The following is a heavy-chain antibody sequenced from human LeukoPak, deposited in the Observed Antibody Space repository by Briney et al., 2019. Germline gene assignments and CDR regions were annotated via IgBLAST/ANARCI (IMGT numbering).Heavy chain of an antibody. CDR3: ARGWRGDPLYYFDY. CDR2: IKQDGSET. Sequence: GGSLRLSCAASGFTFSSYWMSWVRQAPGKGLEWVANIKQDGSETYYVDSVKGRFIISRDNDKNSLYLQMNSLRAEDTAVYYCARGWRGDPLYYFDYWGQGTLVTVSS. V-gene: IGHV3-7*01. CDR1: GFTFSSYW. J-gene: IGHJ4*02. D-gene: IGHD3-16*01.